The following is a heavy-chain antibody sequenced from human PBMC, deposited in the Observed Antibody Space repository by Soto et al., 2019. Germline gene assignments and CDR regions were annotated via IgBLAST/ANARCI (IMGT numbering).Heavy chain of an antibody. J-gene: IGHJ6*02. CDR2: IWYDGSNK. Sequence: QVQLVECGGGVVQPGRSLRLSCAASGFTFSSYGMHWVRQAPGKGLEWEAVIWYDGSNKYYAEYVKGLFTISRDNSKNTLYLQINSLIAEDTAVYYCARDYAYYYNSSGYYYKPGNYYYYGMDVWGQGTTVTVSS. CDR1: GFTFSSYG. CDR3: ARDYAYYYNSSGYYYKPGNYYYYGMDV. V-gene: IGHV3-33*01. D-gene: IGHD3-22*01.